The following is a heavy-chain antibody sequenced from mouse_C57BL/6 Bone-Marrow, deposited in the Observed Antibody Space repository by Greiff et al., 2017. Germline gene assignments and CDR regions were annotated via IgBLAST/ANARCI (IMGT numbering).Heavy chain of an antibody. CDR1: GFTFSSYA. V-gene: IGHV5-4*01. CDR2: ISDGGSYT. J-gene: IGHJ2*01. CDR3: ARDFDY. Sequence: DVQLQESGGGLVKPGGSLKLSCAASGFTFSSYAMSWVRQTPEKRLEWVATISDGGSYTYYPDNVKGRFTISRDNAKNNLYLQMSHLKSEDTAMYYCARDFDYWGQGTTLTVSS.